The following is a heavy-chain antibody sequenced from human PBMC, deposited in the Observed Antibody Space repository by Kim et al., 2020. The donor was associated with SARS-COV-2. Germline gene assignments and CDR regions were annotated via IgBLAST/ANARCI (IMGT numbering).Heavy chain of an antibody. J-gene: IGHJ4*02. V-gene: IGHV3-48*03. D-gene: IGHD4-4*01. Sequence: GGSLRLSCAASGFTFSSYEMNWVRQAPGKGLEWVSYISGSGTTIYYADSARGRFTISRDNDKNSLYLQMNSLRAEDTAVYYCARGPNYSPFAYWGQGTLVTVSS. CDR2: ISGSGTTI. CDR1: GFTFSSYE. CDR3: ARGPNYSPFAY.